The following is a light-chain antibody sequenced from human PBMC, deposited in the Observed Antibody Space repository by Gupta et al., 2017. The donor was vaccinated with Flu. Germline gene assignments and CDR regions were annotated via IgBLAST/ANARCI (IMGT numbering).Light chain of an antibody. CDR1: SSDVGGSHY. CDR3: SSYTSISYWV. V-gene: IGLV2-14*01. J-gene: IGLJ3*02. Sequence: SSLPQPASVSGSRGPSLTSSSTGPSSDVGGSHYVSWYQQHPGKAHKLMIYEVSNPPSGVSNRFSGSKSGNTASLTISGLQAEDEADYYGSSYTSISYWVFGGGTKLTVL. CDR2: EVS.